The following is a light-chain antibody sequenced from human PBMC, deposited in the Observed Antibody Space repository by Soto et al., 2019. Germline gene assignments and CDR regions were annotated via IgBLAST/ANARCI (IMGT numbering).Light chain of an antibody. CDR1: QNLTNS. Sequence: EIVLTQSPATLSLSPGERATLSCRASQNLTNSLIWYQQKPGQAPRLLIYDASNRATGIPGRFSGSGSGTDFTLTICSLEPEDFAVYYCQQYNNWPLTFGGGTKVDIK. J-gene: IGKJ4*01. CDR2: DAS. CDR3: QQYNNWPLT. V-gene: IGKV3-11*01.